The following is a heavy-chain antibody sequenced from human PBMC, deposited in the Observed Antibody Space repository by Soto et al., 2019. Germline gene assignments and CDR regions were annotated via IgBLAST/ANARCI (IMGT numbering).Heavy chain of an antibody. V-gene: IGHV3-23*01. Sequence: EVQLLESGGGLVQPGGSLRLSCAASGFTFSSYAMSWVRQAPGKGLEWVSAISGSGGSTYYADSVKGRFTISRDNSKNTLYLLMNRQRAEDTAVYYCAKDIDYYDSTGYYNYWGQGTLVTVSS. CDR2: ISGSGGST. J-gene: IGHJ4*02. CDR1: GFTFSSYA. CDR3: AKDIDYYDSTGYYNY. D-gene: IGHD3-22*01.